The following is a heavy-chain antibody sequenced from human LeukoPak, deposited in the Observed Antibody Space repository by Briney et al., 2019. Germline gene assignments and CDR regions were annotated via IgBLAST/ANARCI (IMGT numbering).Heavy chain of an antibody. V-gene: IGHV3-7*01. Sequence: GGSLRLSCAASGFTFSSYWMSWVRQAPGKGREWVANIKQDGSEKYYVDSVKGRFTISRDNTKNSLYLQMNSLRAEDTAVYYCARLKQWLVRDYYYYGMAVWGQGTTVTVSS. D-gene: IGHD6-19*01. CDR3: ARLKQWLVRDYYYYGMAV. CDR2: IKQDGSEK. J-gene: IGHJ6*02. CDR1: GFTFSSYW.